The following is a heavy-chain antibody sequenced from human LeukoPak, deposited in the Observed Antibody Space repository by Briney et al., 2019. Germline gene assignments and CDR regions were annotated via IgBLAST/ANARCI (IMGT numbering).Heavy chain of an antibody. D-gene: IGHD3-10*01. CDR3: ARSTLVRGVD. CDR1: NYTFTSYG. V-gene: IGHV1-18*01. CDR2: INAYNGDT. J-gene: IGHJ4*02. Sequence: ASVKVSCKASNYTFTSYGISWVRQAPGQGLEWMAWINAYNGDTNYAQKFQGRVTMTRNTSISTAYMELSSLRSEDTAVYYCARSTLVRGVDWGQGTLVTVSS.